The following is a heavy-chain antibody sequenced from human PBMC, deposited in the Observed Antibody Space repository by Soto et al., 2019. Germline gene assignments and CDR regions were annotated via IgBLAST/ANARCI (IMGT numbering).Heavy chain of an antibody. D-gene: IGHD6-6*01. CDR3: ARHKEYRFDP. CDR2: IDPSDSYT. Sequence: GESLKISFKGSGYSFTSYWISWVRQMPGKGLEWMGRIDPSDSYTNYSPSFQGHVTISADKSISTAYLQWSSLKASDTAMYYCARHKEYRFDPWGQGTLVTVSS. CDR1: GYSFTSYW. J-gene: IGHJ5*02. V-gene: IGHV5-10-1*01.